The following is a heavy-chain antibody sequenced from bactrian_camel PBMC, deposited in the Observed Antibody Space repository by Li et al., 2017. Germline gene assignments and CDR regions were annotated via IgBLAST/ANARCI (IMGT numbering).Heavy chain of an antibody. CDR2: IDTGDGST. CDR1: GYTYSSYC. D-gene: IGHD5*01. V-gene: IGHV3S1*01. Sequence: HVQLVESGGGSVQAGGSLRLSCAASGYTYSSYCMGWFRQAPGKEREGVAAIDTGDGSTYYLNSVEGRFTISHDNAKNTVYLQMNSLKSEDTALYYCAADTVGYQYNYWGQGTQVTVS. CDR3: AADTVGYQYNY. J-gene: IGHJ4*01.